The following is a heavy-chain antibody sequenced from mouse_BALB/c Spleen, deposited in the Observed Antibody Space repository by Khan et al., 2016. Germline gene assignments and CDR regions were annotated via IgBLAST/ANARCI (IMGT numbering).Heavy chain of an antibody. J-gene: IGHJ4*01. D-gene: IGHD2-14*01. CDR3: AAYYRDAMDY. CDR2: INTYTGEP. Sequence: QIQLVQSGPELKKPGETVKISCKASGYTFTNYGMNWVKQAPGKGLKWMGWINTYTGEPTYADDFKGRFAFSLETSASTAYLQINTLKNEDTATYFCAAYYRDAMDYWGQGTSVTVSS. V-gene: IGHV9-3-1*01. CDR1: GYTFTNYG.